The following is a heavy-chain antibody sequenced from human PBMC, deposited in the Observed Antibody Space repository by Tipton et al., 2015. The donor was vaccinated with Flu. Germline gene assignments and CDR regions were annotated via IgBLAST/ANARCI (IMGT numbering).Heavy chain of an antibody. Sequence: TLSLTCTVSGGSISNYYWSWIRQPAGKGLEWIGRIYTSGSTNYNPSLNSRVTMSVDTSNNQFSLKLSSVTAADTAMYFCARESASSNRAFDIWGQGTMVPVSS. CDR2: IYTSGST. V-gene: IGHV4-4*07. CDR1: GGSISNYY. CDR3: ARESASSNRAFDI. J-gene: IGHJ3*02. D-gene: IGHD6-13*01.